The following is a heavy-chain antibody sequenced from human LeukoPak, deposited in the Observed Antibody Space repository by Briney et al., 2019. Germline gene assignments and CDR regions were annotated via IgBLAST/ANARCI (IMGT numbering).Heavy chain of an antibody. CDR3: ARLCQVTTCAKFEN. CDR2: IYYSGST. CDR1: GDFLSSGDYS. V-gene: IGHV4-39*01. Sequence: SETLSLTCTVSGDFLSSGDYSWGWSPQSRGKRLTWVGSIYYSGSTVYNASFESRVTMSADTSKTQFSLKLRSVTAADTAVYSCARLCQVTTCAKFENWGEGILVSASS. D-gene: IGHD4-17*01. J-gene: IGHJ4*02.